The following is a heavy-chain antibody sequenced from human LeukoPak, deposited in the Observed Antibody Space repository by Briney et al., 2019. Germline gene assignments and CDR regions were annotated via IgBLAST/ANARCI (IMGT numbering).Heavy chain of an antibody. D-gene: IGHD3-22*01. CDR3: ARYYYDSSGKMDV. CDR2: INHSGST. Sequence: SETLSLTCAVYGGSFSGYYWSWIRQPPGKGLEWIGEINHSGSTNYNPSLKSRVTISVDTSKNQFSLKLSSVTAADTAVYYCARYYYDSSGKMDVWGKGTTVTISS. V-gene: IGHV4-34*01. J-gene: IGHJ6*04. CDR1: GGSFSGYY.